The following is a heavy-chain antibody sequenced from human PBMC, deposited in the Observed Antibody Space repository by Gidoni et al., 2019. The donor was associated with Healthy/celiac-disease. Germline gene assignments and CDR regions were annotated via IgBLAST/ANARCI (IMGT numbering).Heavy chain of an antibody. V-gene: IGHV3-48*03. CDR1: GFTFSSDE. D-gene: IGHD3-16*01. CDR2: ISSSGSTI. Sequence: EVQLVESGGGLVQPGGSLRLSCAASGFTFSSDEMNWVRQAPGKGRKWVSYISSSGSTIYYADSVKGRFTISRDKAKNSLYLQMNSLRAEDTAVDYCARDTVGGEFDYWGQGTLVTVSS. CDR3: ARDTVGGEFDY. J-gene: IGHJ4*02.